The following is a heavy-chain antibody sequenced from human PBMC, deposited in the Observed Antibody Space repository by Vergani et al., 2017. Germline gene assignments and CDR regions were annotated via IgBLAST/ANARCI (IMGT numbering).Heavy chain of an antibody. J-gene: IGHJ4*02. CDR2: IIPIVGTA. CDR1: GGTFSSYA. D-gene: IGHD1-26*01. CDR3: ASEGSGWENYFDY. V-gene: IGHV1-69*18. Sequence: QVQLVQSGAEVKKPGSSVKVSCKASGGTFSSYAISWVRQAPGPGLEWMGRIIPIVGTANYAQKFQGRVTITADESTSTAYMERSSLRSEDTAVYYCASEGSGWENYFDYWGQGTLVTGSS.